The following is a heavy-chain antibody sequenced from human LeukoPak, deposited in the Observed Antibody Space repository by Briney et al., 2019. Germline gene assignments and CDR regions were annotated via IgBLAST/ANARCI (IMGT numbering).Heavy chain of an antibody. Sequence: GGSLRLSCAASGFTFSDYGMNWVRQAPGKGLEWVTFIGYDGISNFYADSVKGRFTISRDNSKNTLYLQMNSLRPEDTALYYCAKGGSSGDHAFDYWGQGTLVTVSS. V-gene: IGHV3-30*02. CDR2: IGYDGISN. CDR1: GFTFSDYG. J-gene: IGHJ4*02. CDR3: AKGGSSGDHAFDY. D-gene: IGHD2-21*02.